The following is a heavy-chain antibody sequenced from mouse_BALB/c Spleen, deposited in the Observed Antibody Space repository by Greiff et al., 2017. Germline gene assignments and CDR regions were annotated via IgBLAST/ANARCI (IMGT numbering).Heavy chain of an antibody. CDR3: ARGGGWLAMDY. CDR2: ISSGGSYT. CDR1: GFTFSSYA. D-gene: IGHD2-3*01. V-gene: IGHV5-9-4*01. J-gene: IGHJ4*01. Sequence: DVKLVESGGGLVKPGGSLKLSCAASGFTFSSYAMSWVRQSPEKRLEWVAEISSGGSYTYYPDTVTGRFTISRDNAKNTLYLQMSSLRSEDTAMYYCARGGGWLAMDYWGQGTSVTVSS.